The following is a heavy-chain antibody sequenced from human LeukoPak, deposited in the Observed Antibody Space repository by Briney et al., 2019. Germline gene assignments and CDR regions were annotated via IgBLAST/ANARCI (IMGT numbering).Heavy chain of an antibody. Sequence: GGSLRLSCAASGFTFSYHWMTWVRQAPGKGLEWVANIKNDGAVKNYVDSVKGRFTISRDNAKNLLYLQMNSLRAEDTAVYYCAKPLTGFWSMGNWGQGTLVTVSS. D-gene: IGHD3-3*01. CDR1: GFTFSYHW. CDR3: AKPLTGFWSMGN. V-gene: IGHV3-7*01. CDR2: IKNDGAVK. J-gene: IGHJ4*02.